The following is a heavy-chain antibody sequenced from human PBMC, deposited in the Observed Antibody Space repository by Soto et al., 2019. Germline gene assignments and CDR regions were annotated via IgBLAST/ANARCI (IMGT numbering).Heavy chain of an antibody. D-gene: IGHD3-22*01. CDR2: ISAYNGNT. V-gene: IGHV1-18*01. J-gene: IGHJ4*02. Sequence: ASVKVSCKASGYTFTSYGISWVRQAPGQGLEWMGWISAYNGNTNYAQKLQGRVTMTTDTSTSTAYMELRSLRSDDTAVYYCARDIPYYYDSSGYLTFDYWGQGTLVTVSS. CDR1: GYTFTSYG. CDR3: ARDIPYYYDSSGYLTFDY.